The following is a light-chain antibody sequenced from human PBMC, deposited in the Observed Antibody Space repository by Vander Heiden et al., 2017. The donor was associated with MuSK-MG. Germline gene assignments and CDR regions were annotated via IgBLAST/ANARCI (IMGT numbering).Light chain of an antibody. CDR3: QQSDGTPRT. CDR1: QSISSY. Sequence: IQMTQSPSSLSASVGDRVTITCRASQSISSYLNWYQQKPGKAPKLLIYAASSLQSGVPSRFSGSASRTDFTLTIIRLQPADFATYYCQQSDGTPRTFGQGTKVEIK. CDR2: AAS. V-gene: IGKV1-39*01. J-gene: IGKJ1*01.